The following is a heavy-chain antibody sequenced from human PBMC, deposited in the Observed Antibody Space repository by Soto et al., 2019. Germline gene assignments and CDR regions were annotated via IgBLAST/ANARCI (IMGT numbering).Heavy chain of an antibody. V-gene: IGHV1-18*01. CDR1: GYTFTSYG. CDR2: ISAYNGNT. CDR3: ASSPSSIAAQGWFDP. D-gene: IGHD6-6*01. J-gene: IGHJ5*02. Sequence: QVQLVQSGAEVKKPGASVKVSCKASGYTFTSYGISWVRQAPGQGLEWMGWISAYNGNTNYAQKLQGRVTMTTDTSTSTAYMELRSLRSYDTAVYYCASSPSSIAAQGWFDPWGQGTLVTVSS.